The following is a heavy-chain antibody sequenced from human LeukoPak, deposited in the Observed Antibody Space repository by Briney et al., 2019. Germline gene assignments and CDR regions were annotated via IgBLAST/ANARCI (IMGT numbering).Heavy chain of an antibody. Sequence: SETLSLTCTVSGGSISSGGYYWSWIRQHPGKGLEWIGYIYYSGSTYYNPSLKSRVTISVDTSKNQFSLKLSSVTAADTAVYYCARTIVVVPAAIGAYYYYGMDVWGQGTTVTVSS. CDR2: IYYSGST. CDR3: ARTIVVVPAAIGAYYYYGMDV. D-gene: IGHD2-2*02. J-gene: IGHJ6*02. V-gene: IGHV4-31*03. CDR1: GGSISSGGYY.